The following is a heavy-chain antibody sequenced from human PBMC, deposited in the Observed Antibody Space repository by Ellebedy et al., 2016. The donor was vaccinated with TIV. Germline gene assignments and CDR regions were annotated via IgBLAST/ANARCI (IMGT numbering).Heavy chain of an antibody. V-gene: IGHV3-23*01. CDR3: ASSRYHYYVGNTIFAY. CDR2: VNAGGLVI. D-gene: IGHD3-10*01. Sequence: PGGSLRLSCTASGFTFSSYAMSWVRQAPGKGLEWVAGVNAGGLVIAYVDSVKGRFTISRDNSKNTLDLQMNSLRAEDTAVYYCASSRYHYYVGNTIFAYWGQGTLVTVSS. CDR1: GFTFSSYA. J-gene: IGHJ4*02.